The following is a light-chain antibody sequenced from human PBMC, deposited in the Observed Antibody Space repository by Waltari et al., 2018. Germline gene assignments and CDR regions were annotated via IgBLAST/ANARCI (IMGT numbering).Light chain of an antibody. Sequence: DIMMTQSSDSLAVSLGERATINCKPSHSILFTSNNKNYLTWYQQRPGQPPKLLIYWASTRESGVPDRFSGSWSWTDFTLTISSLQTEDVAVYYCQQYYSTPYTFGQGTKLEI. CDR3: QQYYSTPYT. CDR1: HSILFTSNNKNY. V-gene: IGKV4-1*01. J-gene: IGKJ2*01. CDR2: WAS.